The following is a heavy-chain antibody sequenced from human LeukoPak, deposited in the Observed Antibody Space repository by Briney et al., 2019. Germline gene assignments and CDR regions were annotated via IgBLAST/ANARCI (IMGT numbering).Heavy chain of an antibody. CDR3: ARKEGSIAARIDY. CDR2: IYHSGST. V-gene: IGHV4-38-2*01. D-gene: IGHD6-6*01. J-gene: IGHJ4*02. Sequence: KPSETLSLTCAVSGYSISSGYYWGWIRQPPGKGLEWIGSIYHSGSTYYNPSLKSRVTISVSTSKNQFSLRLSSVTAADTAVYYCARKEGSIAARIDYWGRGTLVTVSS. CDR1: GYSISSGYY.